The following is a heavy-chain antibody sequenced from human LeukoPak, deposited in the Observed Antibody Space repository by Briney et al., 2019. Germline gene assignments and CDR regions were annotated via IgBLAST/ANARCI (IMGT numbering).Heavy chain of an antibody. V-gene: IGHV3-23*01. CDR2: LSGSGGST. J-gene: IGHJ4*02. D-gene: IGHD3-3*01. CDR1: GFTFSSYA. CDR3: AKSGFLEWLLSKKGYYFDY. Sequence: PGGSLRLSCAASGFTFSSYAMSWVRQAPGKGLEWVSALSGSGGSTYYADSVKGRFTISRDNSKNTLYLQMNSLRAEDTAVYYCAKSGFLEWLLSKKGYYFDYWGQGTLVTVSS.